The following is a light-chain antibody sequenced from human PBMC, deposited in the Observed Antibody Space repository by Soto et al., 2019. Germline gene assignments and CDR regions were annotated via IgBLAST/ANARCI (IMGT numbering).Light chain of an antibody. CDR2: KAS. CDR3: LQDNSYPFT. J-gene: IGKJ4*01. Sequence: DIQMTQSPSTLSASVGDRVTVTCRASQSVSSALAWYQQKPGKAPKLLMYKASSLESGVPSKFSGSRSGAEFTLSISSLQRDDFATYYCLQDNSYPFTFGGGTKLEIK. CDR1: QSVSSA. V-gene: IGKV1-5*03.